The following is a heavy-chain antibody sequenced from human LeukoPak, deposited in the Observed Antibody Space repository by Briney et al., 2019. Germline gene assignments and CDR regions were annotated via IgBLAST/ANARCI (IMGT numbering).Heavy chain of an antibody. CDR1: GGTFSSYA. D-gene: IGHD3-3*01. CDR3: ARDLEGVTIFGVVPFFDY. J-gene: IGHJ4*02. CDR2: IIPIFGIA. V-gene: IGHV1-69*04. Sequence: GASVKVSCKAAGGTFSSYAISWVRQAPGQGLDWMGRIIPIFGIANYAHKFHVRVTITPHKSTTTTYMELSSLRTEATAVYSCARDLEGVTIFGVVPFFDYWGQGTLVTVSS.